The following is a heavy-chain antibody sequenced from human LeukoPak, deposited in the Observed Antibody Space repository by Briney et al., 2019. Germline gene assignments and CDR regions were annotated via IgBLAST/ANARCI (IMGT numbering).Heavy chain of an antibody. J-gene: IGHJ6*03. V-gene: IGHV1-69*13. Sequence: ASVKVSCKASGCTFSSYAISWVQQAPGQGLEWMGGVIPIFGTANYAQKFQGRVTITADESTSTAYMELSSLRSEDTAVYYCASPAGSFIAARPYYDYYMDVWGKGTTVTVSS. CDR1: GCTFSSYA. D-gene: IGHD6-6*01. CDR2: VIPIFGTA. CDR3: ASPAGSFIAARPYYDYYMDV.